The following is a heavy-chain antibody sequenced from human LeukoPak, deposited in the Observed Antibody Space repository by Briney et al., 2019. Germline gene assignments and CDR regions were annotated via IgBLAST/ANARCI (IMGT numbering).Heavy chain of an antibody. CDR2: IKQDGSEK. Sequence: GGSLRLSCAASGFTFSSYWMSWVRQAPGKGLEWVANIKQDGSEKYYVDSVKGRFTISRDNAKNSLYLQINSLRAEDTAVYYCARVGVVVPAAIFNYYYYMDVWGKGTTVTVSS. V-gene: IGHV3-7*01. D-gene: IGHD2-2*02. CDR3: ARVGVVVPAAIFNYYYYMDV. CDR1: GFTFSSYW. J-gene: IGHJ6*03.